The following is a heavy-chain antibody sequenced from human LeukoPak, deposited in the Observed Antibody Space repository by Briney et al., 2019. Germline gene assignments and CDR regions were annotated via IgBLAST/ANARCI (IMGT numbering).Heavy chain of an antibody. CDR2: INPNSGGT. Sequence: ASVKVSCKASGYTFTGYYMHWVRQAPGQGLEWMGWINPNSGGTNYAQKFQGRVTMTRDTSISTAYMELGRLRSDDTAVYYCARGFIDILTGYYRHNWFDPWGQGTLVTVSS. V-gene: IGHV1-2*02. D-gene: IGHD3-9*01. J-gene: IGHJ5*02. CDR3: ARGFIDILTGYYRHNWFDP. CDR1: GYTFTGYY.